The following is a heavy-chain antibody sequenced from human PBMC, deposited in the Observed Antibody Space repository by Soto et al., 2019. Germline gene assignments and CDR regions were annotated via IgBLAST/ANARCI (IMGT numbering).Heavy chain of an antibody. V-gene: IGHV4-59*01. J-gene: IGHJ6*02. CDR2: IYYSGST. CDR1: GGSISSYY. CDR3: ARAHREYYYGMDV. Sequence: SETLSLTCTVSGGSISSYYWSWIRQPPGKGLEWIGYIYYSGSTNYNPSLKSRVTISVDASKNQFSLKLSSVTAADTAVYYCARAHREYYYGMDVWGQGTTVTVSS.